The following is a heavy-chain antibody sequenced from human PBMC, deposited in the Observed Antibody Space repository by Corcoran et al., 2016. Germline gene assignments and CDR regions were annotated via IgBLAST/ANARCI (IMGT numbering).Heavy chain of an antibody. CDR1: GFSFSNTW. V-gene: IGHV3-74*01. CDR3: TRGVAGPGLDY. CDR2: IDPDGSST. Sequence: EVQLVESGGGLVQPGGSLRLSCAASGFSFSNTWMHWVRQAPGKGLVWVSRIDPDGSSTTYADSVKGRFTISRDNSKNTLYLQMNSLTAEDTAVYYCTRGVAGPGLDYWGQGTLVTVSS. D-gene: IGHD6-19*01. J-gene: IGHJ4*02.